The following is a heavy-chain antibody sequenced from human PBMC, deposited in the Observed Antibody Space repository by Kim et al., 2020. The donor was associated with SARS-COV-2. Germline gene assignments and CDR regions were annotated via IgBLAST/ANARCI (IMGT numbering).Heavy chain of an antibody. D-gene: IGHD6-19*01. Sequence: PGRVTITADKSTSTAYMELSSLRSEDTAVYYCARDSDYLSIAVAGESFDYWGQGTLVTVSS. V-gene: IGHV1-69*04. CDR3: ARDSDYLSIAVAGESFDY. J-gene: IGHJ4*02.